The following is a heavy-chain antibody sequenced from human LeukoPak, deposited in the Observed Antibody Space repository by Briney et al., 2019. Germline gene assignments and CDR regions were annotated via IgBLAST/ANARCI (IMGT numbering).Heavy chain of an antibody. CDR2: ISGGGTTI. Sequence: GGSLRLSCAASGFTFSDYYMSWIRQAPGKGLEWVSYISGGGTTIYYADSVKGRFTISRDNAKNSLYLQMNSLRAEDTAVYYCARDRTSSSWRPDSFDIWGQGTMVTV. D-gene: IGHD6-13*01. J-gene: IGHJ3*02. CDR3: ARDRTSSSWRPDSFDI. CDR1: GFTFSDYY. V-gene: IGHV3-11*01.